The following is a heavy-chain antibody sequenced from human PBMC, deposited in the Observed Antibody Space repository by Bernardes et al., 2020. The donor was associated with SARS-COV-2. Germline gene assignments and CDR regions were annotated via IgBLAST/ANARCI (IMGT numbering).Heavy chain of an antibody. CDR2: ISASGSN. Sequence: SETLSLTCTVSGGSISTYYWSWIRQPAGKGLEWIGRISASGSNNHNPSLRSRITMSVDTPQNQISLELSSVTAADTAVYYCAREGGSAGGGMDVWGQGTTVTGSS. CDR3: AREGGSAGGGMDV. CDR1: GGSISTYY. J-gene: IGHJ6*02. V-gene: IGHV4-4*07. D-gene: IGHD3-10*01.